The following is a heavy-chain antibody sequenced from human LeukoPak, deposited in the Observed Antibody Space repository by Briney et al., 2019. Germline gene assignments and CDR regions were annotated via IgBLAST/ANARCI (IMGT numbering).Heavy chain of an antibody. CDR1: GFTVSSNY. V-gene: IGHV3-53*01. CDR2: FYSGGNT. Sequence: PGGSLRLSCVVSGFTVSSNYMSWVRQAPGKGLEGGSVFYSGGNTYYADSVKGRFTISRDTSKNTLYLQMDSLRDEDTAVYYRARGGGAYCGDDCRRTIDHWGQGTLVTVSS. CDR3: ARGGGAYCGDDCRRTIDH. D-gene: IGHD2-21*02. J-gene: IGHJ4*02.